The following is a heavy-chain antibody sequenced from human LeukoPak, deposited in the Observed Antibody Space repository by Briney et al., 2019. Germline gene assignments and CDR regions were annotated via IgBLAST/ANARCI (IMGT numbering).Heavy chain of an antibody. J-gene: IGHJ5*02. CDR1: GYTFTSYG. Sequence: ASVKVSCEASGYTFTSYGISWVRQAPGQGLEWMGWISAYNGNTNYAQKLQGRVTMTTDTSTSTAYMELRSLRSDDTAVYYCARDPRAQQLVQSWFDPWGQGTLVTVSS. CDR3: ARDPRAQQLVQSWFDP. D-gene: IGHD6-13*01. CDR2: ISAYNGNT. V-gene: IGHV1-18*01.